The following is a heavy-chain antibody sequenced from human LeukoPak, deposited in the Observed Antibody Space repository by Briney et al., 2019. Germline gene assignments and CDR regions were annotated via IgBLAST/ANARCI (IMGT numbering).Heavy chain of an antibody. J-gene: IGHJ6*03. CDR2: ISSSSSTI. Sequence: PGGSLRPSCAASGFTSSSYSMNWVRQAPGKGLEWVSYISSSSSTIYYVDSVKGRFTISRDNAKNSLYLQMNSLRAGDTAVYYCARVPPQITNYYMDVWGKGTTVTVSS. V-gene: IGHV3-48*04. CDR3: ARVPPQITNYYMDV. D-gene: IGHD3-3*01. CDR1: GFTSSSYS.